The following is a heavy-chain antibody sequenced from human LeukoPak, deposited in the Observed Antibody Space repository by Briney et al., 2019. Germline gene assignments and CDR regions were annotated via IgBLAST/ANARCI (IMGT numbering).Heavy chain of an antibody. CDR3: VRDRELTY. D-gene: IGHD1-26*01. CDR1: GGSFSGYY. Sequence: KPSETLSLTCAVYGGSFSGYYWSWIRQPPGKGLEWIGEINHSGSTDYNPSLKSRVTISVDTSKNQFSLKLNSVTAADTAVYYCVRDRELTYWSQGTLVTVSS. CDR2: INHSGST. J-gene: IGHJ4*01. V-gene: IGHV4-34*01.